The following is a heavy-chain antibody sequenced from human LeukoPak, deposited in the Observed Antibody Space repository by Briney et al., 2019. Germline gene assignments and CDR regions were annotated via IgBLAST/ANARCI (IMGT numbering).Heavy chain of an antibody. V-gene: IGHV3-64*01. J-gene: IGHJ4*02. Sequence: GWSLTLSCAASGCTFSSFPMHWVRRAPGKGLEYVSAISSTGETSYYANSVKDRFTISRDNSKNTLYLQMGSLRTEDMAVYYCARVMSGSGSKYFDYWGQGTLVTVSS. CDR3: ARVMSGSGSKYFDY. D-gene: IGHD3-10*01. CDR1: GCTFSSFP. CDR2: ISSTGETS.